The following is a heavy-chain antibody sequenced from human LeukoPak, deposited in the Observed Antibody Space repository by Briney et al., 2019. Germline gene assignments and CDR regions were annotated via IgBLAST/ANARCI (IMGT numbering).Heavy chain of an antibody. J-gene: IGHJ6*02. Sequence: SETLSLTCTVSGGSISSHYWSWIRQPPGKGLEWIGSINYSGGTKYGPSLRSRVIISMDTSKKQFSLKLTSVTAADTAVYYCARCLFTSDWNDFGLDVWGHGTTVTVSS. CDR1: GGSISSHY. V-gene: IGHV4-59*11. CDR3: ARCLFTSDWNDFGLDV. CDR2: INYSGGT. D-gene: IGHD1-1*01.